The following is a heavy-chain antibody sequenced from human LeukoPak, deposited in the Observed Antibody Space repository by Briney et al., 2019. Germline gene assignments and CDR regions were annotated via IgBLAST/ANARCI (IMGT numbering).Heavy chain of an antibody. J-gene: IGHJ4*02. CDR3: AKGHPYYFDY. CDR2: ISWNSGSI. V-gene: IGHV3-9*01. CDR1: GFTFVDYA. Sequence: PGRSLRLSCAASGFTFVDYAMHWVRQAPGKGLEWVSGISWNSGSIGYADSVKGRFTISRDNAKNSLYLQMNRLRAEDTALYYCAKGHPYYFDYWGQGTLVTVSS.